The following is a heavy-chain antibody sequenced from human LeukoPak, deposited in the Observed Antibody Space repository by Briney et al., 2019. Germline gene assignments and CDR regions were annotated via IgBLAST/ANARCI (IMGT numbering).Heavy chain of an antibody. J-gene: IGHJ4*02. Sequence: ASVKVSCKAFGYTFTSNYMHWVRQAPGQGLEWMGIINPSGGGTTSAQRFEGRLTMTRDTSTGTVYMELSSLRSEDTAVYYCARTTFGYYFDYWGQGTLVTVSS. CDR2: INPSGGGT. D-gene: IGHD3-10*02. CDR3: ARTTFGYYFDY. CDR1: GYTFTSNY. V-gene: IGHV1-46*01.